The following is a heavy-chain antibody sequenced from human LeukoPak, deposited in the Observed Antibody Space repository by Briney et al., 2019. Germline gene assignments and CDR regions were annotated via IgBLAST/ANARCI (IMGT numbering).Heavy chain of an antibody. V-gene: IGHV3-48*04. CDR2: TVGSSSNI. Sequence: GGSLRLSCTASGFSFSTYSMNWVRQAPGKGLEWVSYTVGSSSNIYYADSVKGRFIISRDNAKNSLYLQMDSLRAEDTAVYYCATDSPETAAFDYRGQGTLVTVSS. CDR1: GFSFSTYS. CDR3: ATDSPETAAFDY. D-gene: IGHD1-1*01. J-gene: IGHJ4*02.